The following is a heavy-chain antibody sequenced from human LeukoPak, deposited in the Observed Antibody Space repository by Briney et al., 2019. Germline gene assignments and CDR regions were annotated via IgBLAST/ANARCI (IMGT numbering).Heavy chain of an antibody. Sequence: GGSLRLSCAASGFTFSSYAMHWVRQAPGKGLEWVAVISYDGSNKYYADSVKGRFTISRDNSKNTLYLQMNSLRAEDTAVYYCARDGQQQLEHSFDYWGQGTLVTVSS. D-gene: IGHD6-13*01. CDR2: ISYDGSNK. J-gene: IGHJ4*02. CDR3: ARDGQQQLEHSFDY. V-gene: IGHV3-30*04. CDR1: GFTFSSYA.